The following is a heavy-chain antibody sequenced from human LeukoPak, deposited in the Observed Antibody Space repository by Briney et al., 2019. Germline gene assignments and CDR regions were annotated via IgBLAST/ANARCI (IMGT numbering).Heavy chain of an antibody. J-gene: IGHJ5*02. CDR2: IYTSGST. D-gene: IGHD2-2*01. CDR1: GGSISSGSYY. CDR3: ARFAYPLNWFDP. Sequence: PSETLSLTCTVSGGSISSGSYYWSWIRQPAGKGLEWIGRIYTSGSTNYNPSLKSRVTISVDTSKNQFSLKLSSVTAADTAVYYCARFAYPLNWFDPWGQGTLVTVSS. V-gene: IGHV4-61*02.